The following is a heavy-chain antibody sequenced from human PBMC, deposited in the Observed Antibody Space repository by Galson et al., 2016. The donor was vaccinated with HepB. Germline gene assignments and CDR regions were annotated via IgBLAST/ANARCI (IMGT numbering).Heavy chain of an antibody. CDR3: AKGAYSLPENFQH. J-gene: IGHJ1*01. V-gene: IGHV3-23*01. D-gene: IGHD2-15*01. CDR2: ISGSGGTT. Sequence: SLRLSCAASGFTFSSYAMNWVRQPPGKGLEWVSSISGSGGTTYYADSLKGRFTISRDNSKSTLYLQMNSLRAEDTAVYYCAKGAYSLPENFQHWGQGTQVTVSS. CDR1: GFTFSSYA.